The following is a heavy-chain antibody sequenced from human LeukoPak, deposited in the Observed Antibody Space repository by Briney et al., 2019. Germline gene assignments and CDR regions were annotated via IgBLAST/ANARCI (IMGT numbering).Heavy chain of an antibody. CDR1: GFTFSSYT. J-gene: IGHJ4*02. Sequence: PGGSLRLSCAASGFTFSSYTMHWVRQAPGKGLEWVSSISNDGKYIYYADSVKGRFTISRDNAQNSLYLQMNSLRAEDTAIYYCVRDRGTYRPIDYWGQGTLVTVSS. V-gene: IGHV3-21*04. D-gene: IGHD1-26*01. CDR2: ISNDGKYI. CDR3: VRDRGTYRPIDY.